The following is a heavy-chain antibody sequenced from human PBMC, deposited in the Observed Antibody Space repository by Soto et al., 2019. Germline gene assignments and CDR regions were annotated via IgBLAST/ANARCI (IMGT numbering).Heavy chain of an antibody. V-gene: IGHV3-74*01. CDR1: GFTLSSYW. D-gene: IGHD1-26*01. J-gene: IGHJ4*02. CDR3: ARDQVGATFADY. CDR2: ISSDGSST. Sequence: QLVESGGGLVQPGGSLRLSCAASGFTLSSYWMHWVRQVPGKGLVWVSRISSDGSSTSYADSVKGRFTISRDNAKNTLYLQMNSLRAEDTAVYYCARDQVGATFADYWGQGTLVTVSS.